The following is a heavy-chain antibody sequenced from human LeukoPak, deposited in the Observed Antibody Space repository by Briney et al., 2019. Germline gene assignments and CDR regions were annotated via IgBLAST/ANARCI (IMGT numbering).Heavy chain of an antibody. Sequence: GGSLRLSCSTSGFDFRMSAMHWVRQAPGKGLEWVAMIWRGGNTKFYVDSVKGRCNIFRDDFRSIFYLQLDSLTADDTAVYYCVGDRPDSGWAFWSWGQGALVTVSA. J-gene: IGHJ5*02. CDR3: VGDRPDSGWAFWS. CDR2: IWRGGNTK. V-gene: IGHV3-33*01. D-gene: IGHD6-19*01. CDR1: GFDFRMSA.